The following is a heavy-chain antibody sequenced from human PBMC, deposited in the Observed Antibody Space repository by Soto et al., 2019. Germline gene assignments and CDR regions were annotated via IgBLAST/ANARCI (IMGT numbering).Heavy chain of an antibody. CDR1: GYTFTSYY. Sequence: QVQLVQSGAEVKKPGASVKVSCKASGYTFTSYYMHWVRQAPGQGLEWMGIINPSGGSTSYAQKFQGRVTMTRDTSTSTVYMELSSLRSEDTAVYYCARGEHSSGWYGNAFDIWGPGTMVTVSS. V-gene: IGHV1-46*03. CDR2: INPSGGST. D-gene: IGHD6-19*01. CDR3: ARGEHSSGWYGNAFDI. J-gene: IGHJ3*02.